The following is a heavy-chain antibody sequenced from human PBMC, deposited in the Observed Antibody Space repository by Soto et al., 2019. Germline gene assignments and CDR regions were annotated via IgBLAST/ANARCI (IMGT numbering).Heavy chain of an antibody. CDR3: AGYGVDYYYYYMAV. V-gene: IGHV4-4*02. Sequence: SETLSLTCAVSSGSISSSNWWSWVRQPPGKGLEWIGEIYHSGSTNYNPSLKSRVTISVDKSKNQFSLKLSSVTAADTAVYYCAGYGVDYYYYYMAVWGKGTTVTVSS. D-gene: IGHD5-18*01. J-gene: IGHJ6*03. CDR1: SGSISSSNW. CDR2: IYHSGST.